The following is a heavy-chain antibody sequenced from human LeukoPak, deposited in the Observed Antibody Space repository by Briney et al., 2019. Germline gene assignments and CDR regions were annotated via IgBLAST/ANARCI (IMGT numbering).Heavy chain of an antibody. D-gene: IGHD6-6*01. V-gene: IGHV3-74*01. CDR3: ARGPNSNWSGLDF. CDR2: ISPTGSTT. CDR1: GFSFSGHW. Sequence: GGSLRLSCTASGFSFSGHWMHWARQLPGKGLVRVSRISPTGSTTSYADSVKGRFTVSRDNANNTLYLQVNNLRAEDTAVYYCARGPNSNWSGLDFWGQGTLLTVSS. J-gene: IGHJ4*02.